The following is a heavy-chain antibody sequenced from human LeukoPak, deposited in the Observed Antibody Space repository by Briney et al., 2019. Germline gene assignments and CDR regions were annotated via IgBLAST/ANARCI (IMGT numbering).Heavy chain of an antibody. J-gene: IGHJ4*02. CDR3: ARSLPDSSGYYYDY. CDR1: GFTFSSYG. D-gene: IGHD3-22*01. Sequence: PGRSLRLSCAASGFTFSSYGMHWVRQAPGKGLDWVAVIWYDGTTKYYADSVKGRFTISRDNSKTTLYLQMNSLRGEDTAVYYCARSLPDSSGYYYDYWGQGTLVTVSS. V-gene: IGHV3-33*01. CDR2: IWYDGTTK.